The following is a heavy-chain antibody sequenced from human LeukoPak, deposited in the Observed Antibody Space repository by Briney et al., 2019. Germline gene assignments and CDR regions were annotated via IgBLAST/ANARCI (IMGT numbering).Heavy chain of an antibody. J-gene: IGHJ6*02. V-gene: IGHV3-21*01. D-gene: IGHD3-10*01. CDR1: GFTFSSYS. Sequence: GGSLRLSCAASGFTFSSYSMNWARQAPGKGLEWVSYISSSSSYIYYADSVKGRFTISRDNAKNSLYLQMNSLRAEDTAVYYCARGNSGSPHYYYGMDVWGQGTTVTVSS. CDR3: ARGNSGSPHYYYGMDV. CDR2: ISSSSSYI.